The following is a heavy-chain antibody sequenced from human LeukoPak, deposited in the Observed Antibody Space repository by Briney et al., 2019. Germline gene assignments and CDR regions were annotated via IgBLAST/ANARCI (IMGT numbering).Heavy chain of an antibody. CDR3: ARGGGLYYDILTGYYFSPHAFDI. CDR1: GFTFSSYS. D-gene: IGHD3-9*01. V-gene: IGHV3-21*01. Sequence: GGSLRLSCAASGFTFSSYSMNWVRQTPGKGLEWVSSISSSSNYIYYADSVKGRFTISRDSAKNSLYLQMNSPRAEDTAVYYCARGGGLYYDILTGYYFSPHAFDIWGQGTMVTVSS. CDR2: ISSSSNYI. J-gene: IGHJ3*02.